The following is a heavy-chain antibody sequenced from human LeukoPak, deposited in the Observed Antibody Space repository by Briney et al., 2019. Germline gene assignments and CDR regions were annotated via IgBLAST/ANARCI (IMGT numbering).Heavy chain of an antibody. CDR1: GGSISSSNFY. J-gene: IGHJ6*03. CDR3: AMPVGPNGASGTPYYYYMDV. CDR2: VFQNKNA. D-gene: IGHD2-2*01. V-gene: IGHV4-39*01. Sequence: SETLSLTCTVSGGSISSSNFYWVWIRQSPGKGLEWIGTVFQNKNADYNPSLMGRVTVSLDPSKNQFSLKLSSVTAADTAVYYCAMPVGPNGASGTPYYYYMDVWGKGTTVTISS.